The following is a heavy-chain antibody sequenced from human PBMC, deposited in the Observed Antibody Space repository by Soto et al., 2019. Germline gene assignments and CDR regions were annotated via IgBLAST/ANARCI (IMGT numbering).Heavy chain of an antibody. V-gene: IGHV4-59*01. J-gene: IGHJ6*02. Sequence: LSLTCTVSGGSISSYYWSWIRQPPGKGLEWIGYIYYSGSTNYNPSLKSRVTISVDTSKNQFSLKLSSVTAADTAVYYCARVYDSSGYYHYYYGMDVWGQGTTVTVSS. CDR2: IYYSGST. D-gene: IGHD3-22*01. CDR1: GGSISSYY. CDR3: ARVYDSSGYYHYYYGMDV.